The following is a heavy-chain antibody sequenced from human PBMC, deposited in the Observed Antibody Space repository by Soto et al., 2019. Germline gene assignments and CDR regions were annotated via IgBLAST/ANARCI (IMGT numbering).Heavy chain of an antibody. J-gene: IGHJ4*02. CDR2: IYYSGST. V-gene: IGHV4-30-2*01. CDR3: ARAMTTVTTIDY. D-gene: IGHD4-17*01. CDR1: GGSLSSGGYS. Sequence: SETLSLTCTVSGGSLSSGGYSWSWIRQPPGKGLEWIGYIYYSGSTYYNPSLKSRVTISVDRSKNQFSLKLSSVTAADTAVYYCARAMTTVTTIDYWGQGTLVTVSS.